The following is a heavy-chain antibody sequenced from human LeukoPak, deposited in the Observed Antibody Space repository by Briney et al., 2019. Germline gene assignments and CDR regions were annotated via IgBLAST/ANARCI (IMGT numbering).Heavy chain of an antibody. CDR2: INTDGSST. J-gene: IGHJ4*02. CDR1: GFTFSSYA. D-gene: IGHD1-26*01. V-gene: IGHV3-74*01. CDR3: ARLPMGATSPLFDY. Sequence: GGSLRLSCAASGFTFSSYAMSWVRQAPGKGLVWVSRINTDGSSTSYADSVKGRFTISRDNAKNTLYLQMNSLRAEDTAVYYCARLPMGATSPLFDYWGQGTLVTVSS.